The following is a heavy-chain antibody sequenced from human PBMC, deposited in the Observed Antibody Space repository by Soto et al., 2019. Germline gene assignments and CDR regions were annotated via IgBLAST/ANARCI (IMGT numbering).Heavy chain of an antibody. CDR3: AKTIVPAGIDAFDV. Sequence: EVQLLESGGDLIQAGGSLRLSCAASGFTLSSYALTWVRQGSGKGLEWVPVISASGSDTFFRDSVKGRFTISRDTSKNTLYLQMNSLRVEDTAVYYCAKTIVPAGIDAFDVWGRGTMVTVSS. V-gene: IGHV3-23*01. CDR1: GFTLSSYA. J-gene: IGHJ3*01. D-gene: IGHD2-2*02. CDR2: ISASGSDT.